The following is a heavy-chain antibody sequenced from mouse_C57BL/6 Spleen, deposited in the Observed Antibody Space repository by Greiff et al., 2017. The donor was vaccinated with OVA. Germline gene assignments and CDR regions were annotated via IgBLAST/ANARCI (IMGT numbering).Heavy chain of an antibody. D-gene: IGHD1-1*01. V-gene: IGHV1-69*01. CDR2: IDPSDSYT. Sequence: VQLQQPGAELVMPGASVKLSCKASGYTFTSYWMHWVKQRPGQGLEWIGEIDPSDSYTNYNQKFKGKSTLTVDKSSSTAYMQLSSLTSEDSAVYYCARGGTTVVDYYAMDYWGQGTSVTVSS. CDR3: ARGGTTVVDYYAMDY. CDR1: GYTFTSYW. J-gene: IGHJ4*01.